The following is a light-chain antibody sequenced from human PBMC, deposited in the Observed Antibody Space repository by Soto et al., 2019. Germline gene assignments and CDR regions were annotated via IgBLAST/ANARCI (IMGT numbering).Light chain of an antibody. J-gene: IGKJ3*01. CDR1: QSVKAF. CDR2: DAS. V-gene: IGKV3-11*01. Sequence: QSVATVSLYQGVRPTLCCRASQSVKAFLAWYQQKPGQAPRLLIYDASNRASDIPARFSGSGSGTDFTLTISALEPEDLGGYYCQQRNYRPFPFGPGTKVD. CDR3: QQRNYRPFP.